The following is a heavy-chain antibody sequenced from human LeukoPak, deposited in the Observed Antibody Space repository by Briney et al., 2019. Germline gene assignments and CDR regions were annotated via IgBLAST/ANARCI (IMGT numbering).Heavy chain of an antibody. J-gene: IGHJ4*02. CDR3: ARHRLGSGWYYFDY. V-gene: IGHV4-39*01. CDR1: SGSISSSRYY. CDR2: IYYSGGT. D-gene: IGHD6-19*01. Sequence: SETLSLTCTVSSGSISSSRYYWGWIRQPPGKGLEWIGSIYYSGGTYYNPSLNSRVTISVDTSKNQSSRKLSSVTAADTAVYYCARHRLGSGWYYFDYWGQGTLVTVSS.